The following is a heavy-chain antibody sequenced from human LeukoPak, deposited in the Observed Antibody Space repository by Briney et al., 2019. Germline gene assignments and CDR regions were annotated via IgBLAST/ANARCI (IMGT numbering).Heavy chain of an antibody. CDR2: IFYNGNT. Sequence: SETLSLTCSVSGDSITSSHYYWGWIRQPPGQGLEWLGNIFYNGNTYYQPSLKSRLTISVDTSKNQFSLKLRSVTAADTAIYYCAKTHYDPLTGYAGYFFDYWGQGSLVTVSS. CDR3: AKTHYDPLTGYAGYFFDY. V-gene: IGHV4-39*07. CDR1: GDSITSSHYY. D-gene: IGHD3-9*01. J-gene: IGHJ4*02.